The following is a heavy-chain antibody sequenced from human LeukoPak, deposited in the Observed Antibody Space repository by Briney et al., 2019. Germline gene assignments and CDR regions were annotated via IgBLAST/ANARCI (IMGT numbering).Heavy chain of an antibody. Sequence: GRSLRLSCAASGFTFSSYGMHWVRQAPGKGLEWVAVISYDGSNKYYADSVKGRFTISRDNSENTLYLQMNGLRAEDTAIYYCAIKTIGVTMVRGIYLTFDYWGQGTLVTVSS. CDR3: AIKTIGVTMVRGIYLTFDY. V-gene: IGHV3-30*03. CDR2: ISYDGSNK. CDR1: GFTFSSYG. D-gene: IGHD3-10*01. J-gene: IGHJ4*02.